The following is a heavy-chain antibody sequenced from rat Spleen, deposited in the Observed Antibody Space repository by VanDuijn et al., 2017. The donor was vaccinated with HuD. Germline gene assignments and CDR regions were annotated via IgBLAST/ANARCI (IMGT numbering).Heavy chain of an antibody. D-gene: IGHD1-10*01. V-gene: IGHV3-1*01. J-gene: IGHJ1*01. CDR2: ISYSGGT. CDR3: ARDNSGYWYFDF. CDR1: GYSITSNF. Sequence: EVQLQESGPGLVKPSQSLSLTCSVTGYSITSNFWGWIRKFPGNKMEWMGYISYSGGTSYNPSLKSRISITRDTSKNQFFLQLNSVTTEDTATYFCARDNSGYWYFDFWGPGTMVTVSS.